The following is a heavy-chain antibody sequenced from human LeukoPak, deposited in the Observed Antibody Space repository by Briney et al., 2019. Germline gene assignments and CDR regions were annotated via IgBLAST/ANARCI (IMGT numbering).Heavy chain of an antibody. Sequence: PGGSLRLSCAASGFTFSSYGMHWVRKAPGKGLEWVAVIWYDGSNKYYADSVKGRFTISRDNSKNTLYLQMNSLRAEDTAVYYCARDQEYSSSWYPFNYYGMDVWGQGTTVTVSS. J-gene: IGHJ6*02. CDR3: ARDQEYSSSWYPFNYYGMDV. CDR1: GFTFSSYG. D-gene: IGHD6-13*01. V-gene: IGHV3-33*01. CDR2: IWYDGSNK.